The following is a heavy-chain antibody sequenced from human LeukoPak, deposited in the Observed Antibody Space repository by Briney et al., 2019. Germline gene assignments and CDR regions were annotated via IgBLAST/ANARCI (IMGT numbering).Heavy chain of an antibody. V-gene: IGHV1-18*01. J-gene: IGHJ5*02. Sequence: ASVKVSCKASGYTFTSYGVSWVRQAPGQGLEWMGWISAYNGNTNYAQKLQGRVTMTTDTSTSTAYMELRSLRSDDTAVYYCASHLLEWPSPFDPWGQGTLVTVSS. CDR3: ASHLLEWPSPFDP. CDR1: GYTFTSYG. D-gene: IGHD3-3*01. CDR2: ISAYNGNT.